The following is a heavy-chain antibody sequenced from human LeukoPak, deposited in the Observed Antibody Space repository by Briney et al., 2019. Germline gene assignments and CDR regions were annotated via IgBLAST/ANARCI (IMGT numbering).Heavy chain of an antibody. CDR3: ARQFPGGYYDILTGYYPYYMDV. D-gene: IGHD3-9*01. CDR1: GDSISYFY. Sequence: SETLSLTCTVSGDSISYFYWGWIRQPPGKGLEWIGYIYYSGSTNYNPSLKSRVTISVDTSKNQFSLKLSSVTAADTAVYYCARQFPGGYYDILTGYYPYYMDVWGKGTTVTVSS. J-gene: IGHJ6*03. V-gene: IGHV4-59*01. CDR2: IYYSGST.